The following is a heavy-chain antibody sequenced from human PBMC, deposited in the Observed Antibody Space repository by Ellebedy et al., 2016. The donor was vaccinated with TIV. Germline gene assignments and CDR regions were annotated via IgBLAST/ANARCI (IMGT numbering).Heavy chain of an antibody. V-gene: IGHV2-70*11. J-gene: IGHJ6*02. D-gene: IGHD5-12*01. CDR3: ARMSKGVASYGMDV. Sequence: SGPTLVKPTQTLTLTCTFSRFSLSTRGMCVSWIRQPPGKALEWLARIHLDADKYYSTSLKTRLTISKDTSKNQVVLTITNMDPVDTATYNSARMSKGVASYGMDVWGQGTTVTVSS. CDR2: IHLDADK. CDR1: RFSLSTRGMC.